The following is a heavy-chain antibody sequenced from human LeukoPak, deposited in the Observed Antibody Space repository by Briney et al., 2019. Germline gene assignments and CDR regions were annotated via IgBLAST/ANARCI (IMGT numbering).Heavy chain of an antibody. Sequence: PSETLSLTCTVSGGSISTSNYYWGWIRQPPGKGLEWIGNIFYSGSTYYGPSLKSRLTISLDTSRNQFSLKLSSVTAADTAVYYCARDQKGGYFDWLLSLHDHGNWFDPWGQGTLVTVSS. D-gene: IGHD3-9*01. J-gene: IGHJ5*02. CDR1: GGSISTSNYY. CDR2: IFYSGST. CDR3: ARDQKGGYFDWLLSLHDHGNWFDP. V-gene: IGHV4-39*07.